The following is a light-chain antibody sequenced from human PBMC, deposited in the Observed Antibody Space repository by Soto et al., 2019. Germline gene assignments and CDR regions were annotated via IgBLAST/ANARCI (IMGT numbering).Light chain of an antibody. CDR1: SSKIGNNY. V-gene: IGLV1-51*01. CDR3: GTWDSSLSAVV. CDR2: DND. J-gene: IGLJ2*01. Sequence: QSVLLQSPSVSAAPGQRVTISCSGRSSKIGNNYVSWYQHFPGTAPKLLIKDNDKRPSEIPDRFSGSKSGTSATLGITGLQTGDEAIYYCGTWDSSLSAVVFGGGTKLTVL.